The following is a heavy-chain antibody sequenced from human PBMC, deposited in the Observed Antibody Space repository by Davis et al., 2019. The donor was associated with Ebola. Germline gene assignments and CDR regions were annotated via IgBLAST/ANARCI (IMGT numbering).Heavy chain of an antibody. CDR3: ARDCSSASGMDV. CDR1: GGSISSYY. Sequence: MPSETLSLTCTVSGGSISSYYWSWIRQPPGKGLEWIGYIYYSGSTNYNPSLKSRVTISVDTSKNQFSLKLTSVTAADTAVYYCARDCSSASGMDVWGQGATVTVSS. J-gene: IGHJ6*02. V-gene: IGHV4-59*12. CDR2: IYYSGST. D-gene: IGHD2-2*01.